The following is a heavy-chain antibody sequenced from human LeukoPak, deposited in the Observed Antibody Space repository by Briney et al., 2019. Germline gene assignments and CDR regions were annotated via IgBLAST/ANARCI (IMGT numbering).Heavy chain of an antibody. J-gene: IGHJ4*02. V-gene: IGHV3-74*01. CDR3: TRGGYSYGVFDY. Sequence: GESLRLSCAASGFTFSSNWMSWVRQAPGKGPVWVSRINTDGSSTTYADSVKGRFTISRDNAKNTLYLQMNSLRDEDTAVYYCTRGGYSYGVFDYWGQGTLVTVSA. D-gene: IGHD5-18*01. CDR1: GFTFSSNW. CDR2: INTDGSST.